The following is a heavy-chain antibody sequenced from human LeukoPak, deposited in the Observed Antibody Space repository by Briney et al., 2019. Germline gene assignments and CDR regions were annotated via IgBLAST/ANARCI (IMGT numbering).Heavy chain of an antibody. CDR3: AKDKGFGWLVAPDGFDL. J-gene: IGHJ3*01. V-gene: IGHV3-9*01. CDR1: GFTFDDYA. D-gene: IGHD3-9*01. Sequence: GGSLRLSCAASGFTFDDYAMHWVRQAPGKGLEWVSGISWSGSNKGYADSVKGRFTISRDNAKNSLYLQMNRLRAEDKALYHCAKDKGFGWLVAPDGFDLWGQGTMVTVSS. CDR2: ISWSGSNK.